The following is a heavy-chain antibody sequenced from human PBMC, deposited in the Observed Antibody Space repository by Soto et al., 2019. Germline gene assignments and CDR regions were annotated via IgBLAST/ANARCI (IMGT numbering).Heavy chain of an antibody. D-gene: IGHD2-15*01. CDR1: GGSISSYY. CDR3: ARLDSGGICFDY. Sequence: SETLSLTCTVSGGSISSYYWSWIRQPPGKGLEWIGYIYYSGSTNYNPSLKSRVTISADTSKNQFSLKLSSVTAADTAVYYCARLDSGGICFDYWGQGTLVTVSS. J-gene: IGHJ4*02. CDR2: IYYSGST. V-gene: IGHV4-59*08.